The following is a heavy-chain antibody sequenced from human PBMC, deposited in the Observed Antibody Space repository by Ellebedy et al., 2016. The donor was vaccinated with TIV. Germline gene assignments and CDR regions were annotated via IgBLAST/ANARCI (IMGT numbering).Heavy chain of an antibody. J-gene: IGHJ6*02. D-gene: IGHD2-15*01. CDR1: GGSISSSSYY. Sequence: GSLRLXCTVSGGSISSSSYYWGWIRQPPGKGLEWIGSIYYSGSTYYNPSLKSRVTISVDTSKNQFSLKLSSVTAADTAVYYCASGSIYYYYGMDVWGQGTTVTVSS. V-gene: IGHV4-39*01. CDR3: ASGSIYYYYGMDV. CDR2: IYYSGST.